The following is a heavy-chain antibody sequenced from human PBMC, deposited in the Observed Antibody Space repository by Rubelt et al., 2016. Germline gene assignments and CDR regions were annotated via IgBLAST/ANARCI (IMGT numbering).Heavy chain of an antibody. CDR2: INAGNGNT. Sequence: QVQLVQSGAEVKKPGASVKVSCKASGYTFTSYAMHWVRQAPGQRLEWMGWINAGNGNTKYSQKFQGRVTITRDPSASTAYMELRSLRSEDTAVYYCARDLSSFPWNYGTLQHWGQGTLVTVSS. CDR3: ARDLSSFPWNYGTLQH. D-gene: IGHD1-7*01. J-gene: IGHJ1*01. V-gene: IGHV1-3*01. CDR1: GYTFTSYA.